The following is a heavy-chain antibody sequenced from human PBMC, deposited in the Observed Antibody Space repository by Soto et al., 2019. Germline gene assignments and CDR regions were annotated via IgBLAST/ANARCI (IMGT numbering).Heavy chain of an antibody. CDR3: ARRAVAETYFDY. CDR2: IYYSGST. V-gene: IGHV4-39*01. J-gene: IGHJ4*02. Sequence: QLQLQESGPGLVKPSETLSLTCTVSGGSISSSSYYWGWIRQPPGKGLEWIGSIYYSGSTYYNPSLQSRVTISVDTSQHQFSLKLSSVTAADTAVYYCARRAVAETYFDYWGQGTLVTVSS. CDR1: GGSISSSSYY. D-gene: IGHD6-19*01.